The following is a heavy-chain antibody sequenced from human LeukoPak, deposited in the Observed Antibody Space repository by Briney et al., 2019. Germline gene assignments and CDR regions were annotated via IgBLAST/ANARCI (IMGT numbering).Heavy chain of an antibody. J-gene: IGHJ4*02. CDR1: GFTFGIYW. V-gene: IGHV3-7*01. CDR3: ARDAAFGGIFDY. D-gene: IGHD3-3*01. CDR2: IKEDGSEK. Sequence: GGSLRLSCAASGFTFGIYWMSWVRQAPGKGLEWVANIKEDGSEKYYVDSVKGRFTISRDNAKKSLYLQMNSLRAEDTAVYYCARDAAFGGIFDYWGQGTLVTVSS.